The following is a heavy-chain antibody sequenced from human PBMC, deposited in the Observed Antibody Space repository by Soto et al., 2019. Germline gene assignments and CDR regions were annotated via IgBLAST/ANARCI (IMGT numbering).Heavy chain of an antibody. D-gene: IGHD6-13*01. J-gene: IGHJ3*02. V-gene: IGHV4-59*08. CDR2: ISYSGTT. CDR1: GGSISSYY. Sequence: SETLSLTCTVSGGSISSYYWSWIRQPPGKGLEWIGYISYSGTTNYNPSLKSRVTISLDTSNNQFSLRLSSVTAADTAVYYCARHISSSWRRAFDIWGQGTMVTVSS. CDR3: ARHISSSWRRAFDI.